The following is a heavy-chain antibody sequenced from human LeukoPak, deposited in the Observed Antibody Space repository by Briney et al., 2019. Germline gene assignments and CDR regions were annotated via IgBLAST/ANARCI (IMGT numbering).Heavy chain of an antibody. J-gene: IGHJ4*02. D-gene: IGHD6-19*01. V-gene: IGHV4-59*01. CDR1: GGSISSYY. CDR2: IYYSGST. CDR3: ARSSGWYYFDY. Sequence: SETLSLTCTASGGSISSYYWSWIRQPPGKGLEWIGYIYYSGSTNYNPSLKSRVTISVDTSKNQFSLKLSSVTAADTAVYYCARSSGWYYFDYWGQGTLVTVSS.